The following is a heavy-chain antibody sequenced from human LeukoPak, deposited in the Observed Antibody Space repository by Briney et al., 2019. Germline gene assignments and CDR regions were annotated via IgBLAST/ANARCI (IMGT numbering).Heavy chain of an antibody. CDR3: AKEGGDWGYNWNDGAFHI. Sequence: GGSLRLSCAASGFTFSSYAMSWVRQAPGKGLEWVIAISGRGGITYYADSEQGRLTIPRDNYKTTLYLQMHRLRAEDTAVYYCAKEGGDWGYNWNDGAFHIWGQGSMVTVSS. D-gene: IGHD1-1*01. CDR2: ISGRGGIT. CDR1: GFTFSSYA. V-gene: IGHV3-23*01. J-gene: IGHJ3*02.